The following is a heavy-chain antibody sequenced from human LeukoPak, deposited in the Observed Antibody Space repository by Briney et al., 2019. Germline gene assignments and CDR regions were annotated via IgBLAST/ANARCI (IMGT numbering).Heavy chain of an antibody. J-gene: IGHJ4*02. CDR1: GGTFSSYA. CDR2: LIPIFGTA. D-gene: IGHD5/OR15-5a*01. Sequence: ASVKVCCKASGGTFSSYAISWVRQAPGQGLEWMGGLIPIFGTANYAQKFQGRVTITTDESTSTAYMELSSLRSEDTAVYYCARGGLRLGSSWFREYYFDYWGQGTLVTVSS. V-gene: IGHV1-69*05. CDR3: ARGGLRLGSSWFREYYFDY.